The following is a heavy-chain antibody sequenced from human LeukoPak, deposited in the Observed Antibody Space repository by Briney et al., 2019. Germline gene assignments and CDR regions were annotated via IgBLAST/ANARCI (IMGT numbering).Heavy chain of an antibody. J-gene: IGHJ3*02. CDR3: ANIAAALTNAFDI. Sequence: GGSLRLSCAASGFTFSSYVMNWVRQAPGKGLEGVGAISGSGGSTHYEDSVKGRFTISRDNSKNTLYLQINSLRAEDTAVYYCANIAAALTNAFDIWGQGTVVTVSS. V-gene: IGHV3-23*01. D-gene: IGHD6-13*01. CDR2: ISGSGGST. CDR1: GFTFSSYV.